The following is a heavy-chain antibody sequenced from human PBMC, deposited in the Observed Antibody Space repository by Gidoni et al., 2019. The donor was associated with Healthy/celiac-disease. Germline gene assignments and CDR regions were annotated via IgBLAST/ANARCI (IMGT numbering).Heavy chain of an antibody. D-gene: IGHD3-3*01. CDR3: AREFWSANSNWFDP. Sequence: QVQLVEPGGGVVQPGRSLRLSCAASGFTFSSYAMHWVRQAPGKGLEWVAVISYDGSNKYYADSVKGRFTISRDNSKNTLYLQMNSLRAEDTAVYYCAREFWSANSNWFDPWGQGTLVTVSS. J-gene: IGHJ5*02. CDR1: GFTFSSYA. CDR2: ISYDGSNK. V-gene: IGHV3-30*04.